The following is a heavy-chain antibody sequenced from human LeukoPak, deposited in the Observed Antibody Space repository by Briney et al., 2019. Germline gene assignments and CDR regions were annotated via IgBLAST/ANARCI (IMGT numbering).Heavy chain of an antibody. CDR1: GYTFTSYG. V-gene: IGHV1-18*01. Sequence: ASVKVSCKASGYTFTSYGISWVRQAPGQGLEWMGWISTYNGNTNYAQKVQGRVTMTTDTSTSTAYMELRSLRSEDTAVYYCARGWELFTIDYWGQGTLVTVSS. CDR3: ARGWELFTIDY. J-gene: IGHJ4*02. D-gene: IGHD1-26*01. CDR2: ISTYNGNT.